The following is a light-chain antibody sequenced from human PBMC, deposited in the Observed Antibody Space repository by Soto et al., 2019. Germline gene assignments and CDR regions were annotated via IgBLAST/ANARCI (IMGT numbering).Light chain of an antibody. Sequence: QSVLTQPASVSGSPGQSITISCTGTRSDVGGYNYVSWYQQHPGKAPKLMIYDVSNRPSGVSNRFSGSKSGNTASLTISGLQAEDEADYYCSSYTSSSTLGFGGGTKVTVL. J-gene: IGLJ2*01. CDR2: DVS. CDR3: SSYTSSSTLG. CDR1: RSDVGGYNY. V-gene: IGLV2-14*01.